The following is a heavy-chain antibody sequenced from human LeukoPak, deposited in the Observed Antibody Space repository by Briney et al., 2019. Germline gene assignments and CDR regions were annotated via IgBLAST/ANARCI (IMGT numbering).Heavy chain of an antibody. CDR3: AKDVAVAGTYYFDY. J-gene: IGHJ4*02. V-gene: IGHV3-30*18. CDR1: GFTFSSYG. Sequence: GSLRLSCAASGFTFSSYGMHWVRQAPGKGLEWVAVISYDGSNKYYADSVKGRFTISRDNSKNTLYLQMNSLRAEDTAVYYCAKDVAVAGTYYFDYWGQGTLVTVSS. D-gene: IGHD6-19*01. CDR2: ISYDGSNK.